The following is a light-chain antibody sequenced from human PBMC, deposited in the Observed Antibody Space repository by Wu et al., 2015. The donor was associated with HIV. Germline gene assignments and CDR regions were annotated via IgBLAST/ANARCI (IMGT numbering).Light chain of an antibody. J-gene: IGKJ5*01. CDR2: DAS. V-gene: IGKV3-11*01. CDR3: QQYNNWIT. Sequence: ESVLTQSPATLSLSPGERATLSCRASQGVSGYLAWYQQKPGQAPRLLINDASNRATGIPGRFSGSGSGTEFTLTISSMQSEDFAVYYCQQYNNWITFGQGTRLEIK. CDR1: QGVSGY.